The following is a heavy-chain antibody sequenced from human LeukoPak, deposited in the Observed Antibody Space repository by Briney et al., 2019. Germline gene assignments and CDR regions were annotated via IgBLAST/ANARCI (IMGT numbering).Heavy chain of an antibody. Sequence: ASVKVSCKASGYTFTSYYMHWVRQAPGQGLEWMGIINPSGGSTSYAQKFQGRVTMTRDASTSTVYMELSSLRSEDTAVYYCASDSGSYGLSFDYWGQGTLVTVSS. CDR1: GYTFTSYY. CDR2: INPSGGST. D-gene: IGHD1-26*01. J-gene: IGHJ4*02. CDR3: ASDSGSYGLSFDY. V-gene: IGHV1-46*01.